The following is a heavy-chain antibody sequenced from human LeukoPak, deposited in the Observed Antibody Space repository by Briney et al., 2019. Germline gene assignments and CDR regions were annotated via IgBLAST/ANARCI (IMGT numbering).Heavy chain of an antibody. J-gene: IGHJ4*02. D-gene: IGHD2-15*01. V-gene: IGHV1-69*13. Sequence: ASVKVSCKASGGTFSSYAISWVRQAPEQGLEWMGGIIPIFGTANYAQKFQGRVTITADESTSTAYMELSRLRSDDTAVYYCARTVAATKKVDYWGQGTLVTVSS. CDR1: GGTFSSYA. CDR3: ARTVAATKKVDY. CDR2: IIPIFGTA.